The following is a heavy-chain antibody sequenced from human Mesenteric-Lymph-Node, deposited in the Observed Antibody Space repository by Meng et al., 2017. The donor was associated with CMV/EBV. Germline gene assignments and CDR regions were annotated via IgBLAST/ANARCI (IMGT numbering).Heavy chain of an antibody. CDR3: ARDTRPPFGVTYFDY. CDR2: ISSSGSTI. D-gene: IGHD3-3*01. Sequence: GESLKISCAASGFTFRSYSMNWVRQAPGKGLEWVSYISSSGSTIYYADSVKGRFTISRDNAKNSLYLQMNSLRAEDTAVYYCARDTRPPFGVTYFDYWGQGTLVTVSS. CDR1: GFTFRSYS. V-gene: IGHV3-48*04. J-gene: IGHJ4*02.